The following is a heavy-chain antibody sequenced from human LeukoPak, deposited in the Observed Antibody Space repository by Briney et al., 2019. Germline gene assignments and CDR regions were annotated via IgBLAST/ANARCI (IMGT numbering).Heavy chain of an antibody. CDR3: GRAFRTPSWFIGY. Sequence: GGSLRLSCAASGFTFSSYAMTWVRQAPGKGLEWVSSISNSADVRYHADTVKGRFTISRDNSENTLYLQMNSLRAGDTAVYYCGRAFRTPSWFIGYWGQGALVTVSS. D-gene: IGHD3-10*01. V-gene: IGHV3-23*01. J-gene: IGHJ4*02. CDR1: GFTFSSYA. CDR2: ISNSADVR.